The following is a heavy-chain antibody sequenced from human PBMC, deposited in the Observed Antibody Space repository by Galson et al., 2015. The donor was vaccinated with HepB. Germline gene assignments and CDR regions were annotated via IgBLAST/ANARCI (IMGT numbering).Heavy chain of an antibody. CDR1: GYTFTDYY. Sequence: VKVSCKVSGYTFTDYYMHWVQQAPGKGLEWMGLVDPEDGETIYAEKFQGRVTITADTSTDTAYMELSSLRSADTAVYYCATGAPFIVVVPAARTENWFDPWGQGTLVTVSS. D-gene: IGHD2-2*01. CDR3: ATGAPFIVVVPAARTENWFDP. CDR2: VDPEDGET. V-gene: IGHV1-69-2*01. J-gene: IGHJ5*02.